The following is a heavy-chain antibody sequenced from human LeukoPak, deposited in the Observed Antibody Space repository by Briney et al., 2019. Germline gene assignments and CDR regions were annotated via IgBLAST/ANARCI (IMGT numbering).Heavy chain of an antibody. CDR3: AAWTDRGYSY. D-gene: IGHD5-12*01. Sequence: GGSLRLSCTASGFTFSRSWMNWIRQAPGKGLEWVANINPDGDGMSFVDSVKGRFTMSRDNAQSSLHLQMNSLRVEDTAFYYCAAWTDRGYSYWGQGVLVTVS. J-gene: IGHJ4*02. CDR2: INPDGDGM. CDR1: GFTFSRSW. V-gene: IGHV3-7*01.